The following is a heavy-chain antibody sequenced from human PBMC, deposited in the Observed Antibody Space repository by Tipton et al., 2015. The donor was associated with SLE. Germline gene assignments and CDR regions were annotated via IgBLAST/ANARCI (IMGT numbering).Heavy chain of an antibody. CDR3: AREPLEVREWFDL. CDR1: GVSIRTPTYY. Sequence: TLSLTCTVSGVSIRTPTYYWGWIRQPPGKGLEWIGTISHSGNTYSHTSLESRVTISVDTSQNQFSLKLSSVTAADTAVYYCAREPLEVREWFDLWGQGTVGTVSA. CDR2: ISHSGNT. D-gene: IGHD3-3*01. V-gene: IGHV4-39*07. J-gene: IGHJ5*02.